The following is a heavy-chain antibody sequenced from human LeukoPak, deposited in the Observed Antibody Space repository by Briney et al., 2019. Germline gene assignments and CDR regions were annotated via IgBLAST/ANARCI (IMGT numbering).Heavy chain of an antibody. CDR2: INHSGST. CDR1: GGSFSGYY. CDR3: ARYRAFRGVSPFDY. J-gene: IGHJ4*02. D-gene: IGHD3-10*01. V-gene: IGHV4-34*01. Sequence: SETLSLTCAVYGGSFSGYYWSWIRQPPGKGLEWIGEINHSGSTNYNPSLKSRVTISVDTSKNQFSLKLSSVTAADTAVYYCARYRAFRGVSPFDYWGQGTLVTVSS.